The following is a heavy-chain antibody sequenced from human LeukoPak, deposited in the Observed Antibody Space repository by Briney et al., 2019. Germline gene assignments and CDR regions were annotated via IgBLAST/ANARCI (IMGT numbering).Heavy chain of an antibody. CDR3: ARLTTMVRGVIRSRSWFDP. CDR2: INHSRSS. V-gene: IGHV4-34*01. Sequence: ESLSLTCSVYGGSLRGYYWGSSRQPRGKGLEWNGEINHSRSSKYNPSLKSRVTISVDTSRNQFSLKLSSVTAADTAVYYCARLTTMVRGVIRSRSWFDPWGQGTLVTVSS. J-gene: IGHJ5*02. D-gene: IGHD3-10*01. CDR1: GGSLRGYY.